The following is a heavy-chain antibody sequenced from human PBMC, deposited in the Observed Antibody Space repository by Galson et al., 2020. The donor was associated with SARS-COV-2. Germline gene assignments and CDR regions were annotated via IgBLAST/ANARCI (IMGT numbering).Heavy chain of an antibody. CDR3: ARDPSDYYYGSGSYYNAPYYYYMDV. V-gene: IGHV4-39*07. CDR1: GGSISSSSYY. D-gene: IGHD3-10*01. J-gene: IGHJ6*03. CDR2: IHYSGST. Sequence: SETLSLTCTVSGGSISSSSYYWGWIRQPPGKGLEWIGSIHYSGSTYYNPSLKSRVTISVDTSKNQFSLKLSSVTAADTAVYYCARDPSDYYYGSGSYYNAPYYYYMDVWGKGTTVTVSS.